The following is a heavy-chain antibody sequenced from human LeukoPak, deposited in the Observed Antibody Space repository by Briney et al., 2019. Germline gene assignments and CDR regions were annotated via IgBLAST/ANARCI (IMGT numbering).Heavy chain of an antibody. D-gene: IGHD6-13*01. J-gene: IGHJ4*02. V-gene: IGHV1-2*02. CDR3: ARGAGSSWFDY. CDR1: EYTFTVNY. CDR2: LNPNSGAT. Sequence: ASVKVSCKPSEYTFTVNYLHWVRQAPGQGLEWMGWLNPNSGATNYAQKFQGRVTLTRDTSIRTAYMVLTSLTSDDTAIYYCARGAGSSWFDYWGQGALVTVSS.